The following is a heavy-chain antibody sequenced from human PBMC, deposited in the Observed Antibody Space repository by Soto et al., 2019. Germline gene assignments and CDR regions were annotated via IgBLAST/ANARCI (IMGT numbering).Heavy chain of an antibody. D-gene: IGHD2-21*02. Sequence: QVQLQQSGPGLVKPSQTLSLTCTVSGASISSVYYHWTWIRQSPGKGLKWIGYIHHSGSILYNPSLKSRVTISVDTSKNQFSLHLTSVTAADTAVYFCAREDDGGDSLDVWGQGTTVTVSS. CDR3: AREDDGGDSLDV. V-gene: IGHV4-30-4*08. CDR2: IHHSGSI. J-gene: IGHJ6*02. CDR1: GASISSVYYH.